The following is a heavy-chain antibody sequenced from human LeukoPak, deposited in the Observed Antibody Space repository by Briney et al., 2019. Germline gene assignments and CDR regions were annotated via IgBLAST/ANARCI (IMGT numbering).Heavy chain of an antibody. Sequence: PGGSLRLSCAASGFTFSDYYMSWIRQATGEGLEWVSYISSSGSTIHYADSVKGRFTISRDNAKNSLYLQMNSLRAEDTAVYYCARDPLDGFDYWGQGTLVTVSS. CDR2: ISSSGSTI. J-gene: IGHJ4*02. CDR3: ARDPLDGFDY. CDR1: GFTFSDYY. V-gene: IGHV3-11*01. D-gene: IGHD5-24*01.